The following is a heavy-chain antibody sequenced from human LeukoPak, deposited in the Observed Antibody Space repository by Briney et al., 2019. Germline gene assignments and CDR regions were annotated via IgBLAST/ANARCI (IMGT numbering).Heavy chain of an antibody. V-gene: IGHV3-74*01. CDR1: GFTFSNYW. Sequence: GGSLRLSCAASGFTFSNYWMYWVRHAPGKGLVWVARIKYDESITRHADSVKGRFTISRDNSKNTLYLQMNSLRIEDTAVYYCGRGSVGFGELNYWGQGTLVTVSS. D-gene: IGHD3-10*01. J-gene: IGHJ4*02. CDR2: IKYDESIT. CDR3: GRGSVGFGELNY.